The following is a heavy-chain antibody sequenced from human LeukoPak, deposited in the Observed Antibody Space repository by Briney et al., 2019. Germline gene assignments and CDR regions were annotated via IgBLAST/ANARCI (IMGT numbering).Heavy chain of an antibody. D-gene: IGHD2-15*01. CDR2: MNPNSGNT. Sequence: ASVKVSCKASGYTFTSYDINWVRQATGQGLEWMGWMNPNSGNTGYAQKFQGRVTMTRNTSISTAYMELSSPRSEDTAVYYCARGAFRYCSGGSCYSDYWGQGTLVTVSS. V-gene: IGHV1-8*01. CDR3: ARGAFRYCSGGSCYSDY. CDR1: GYTFTSYD. J-gene: IGHJ4*02.